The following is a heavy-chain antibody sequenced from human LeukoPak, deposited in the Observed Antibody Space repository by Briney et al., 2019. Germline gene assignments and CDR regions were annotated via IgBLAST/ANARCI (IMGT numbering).Heavy chain of an antibody. CDR2: ISSTGTRI. CDR1: GFTFNYD. Sequence: GGSLRLSCTASGFTFNYDMNWVRQAPGKGVEWVSYISSTGTRITYADSVRGRFTISRDNAKNSLHLQMDSLRAEDTAVYYCARESPALDYWGQGTLVTVSS. J-gene: IGHJ4*02. V-gene: IGHV3-48*01. CDR3: ARESPALDY.